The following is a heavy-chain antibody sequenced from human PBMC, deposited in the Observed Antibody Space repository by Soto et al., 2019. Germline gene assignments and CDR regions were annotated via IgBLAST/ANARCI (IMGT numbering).Heavy chain of an antibody. Sequence: EVQLLESGGGLVQPGGSLRLSCAASGFTFNTYVMNWVRQAPGKGLEWVSTISYSADKTHYADSVKGRFTISRDNSRDTLFRQMNSLRADDEAVYYCARRARTATTNWGAFDVWGQGTMVTVSS. J-gene: IGHJ3*01. CDR3: ARRARTATTNWGAFDV. CDR2: ISYSADKT. V-gene: IGHV3-23*01. D-gene: IGHD1-7*01. CDR1: GFTFNTYV.